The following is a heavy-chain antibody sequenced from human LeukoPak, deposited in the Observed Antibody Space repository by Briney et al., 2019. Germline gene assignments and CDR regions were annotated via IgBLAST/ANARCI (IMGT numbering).Heavy chain of an antibody. CDR1: GGSISSYY. J-gene: IGHJ5*02. V-gene: IGHV4-59*01. Sequence: SETLSLTCTVSGGSISSYYWSWIRQPPGKGLEWIGYIYYSGSTNYNPSLKSRVTISVDTSKNQFSLKLSSVTAADTAVYYCARTDYHGSGSFYDNWFDPWGQGTLVTVSS. CDR3: ARTDYHGSGSFYDNWFDP. CDR2: IYYSGST. D-gene: IGHD3-10*01.